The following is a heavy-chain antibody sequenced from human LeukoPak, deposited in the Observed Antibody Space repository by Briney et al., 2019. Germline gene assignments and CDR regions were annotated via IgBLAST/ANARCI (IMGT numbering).Heavy chain of an antibody. J-gene: IGHJ1*01. Sequence: PGGSLRLSCAASGFTFSDYYMSWIRQAPGKGLEWVSYISSSGSTIYYADSVKGRFTISRDNAKNSLYLQMNSLRAEDTAAYYCASDITYCGGDCYPRGYFQHWGQGTLVTVSS. CDR3: ASDITYCGGDCYPRGYFQH. CDR1: GFTFSDYY. V-gene: IGHV3-11*01. D-gene: IGHD2-21*02. CDR2: ISSSGSTI.